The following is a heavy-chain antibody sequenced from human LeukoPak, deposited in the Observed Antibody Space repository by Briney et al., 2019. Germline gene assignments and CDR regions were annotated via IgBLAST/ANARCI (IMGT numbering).Heavy chain of an antibody. V-gene: IGHV3-30*04. CDR3: ARDQGSTSWGWFDP. CDR1: GFTFSSYA. D-gene: IGHD2-2*01. CDR2: ISYDGSNK. J-gene: IGHJ5*02. Sequence: GGSLRLSCAASGFTFSSYAMHWVRQAPGKGLEWVGVISYDGSNKYHADSVKGRFTISRDNSKNTLYLQMNSLRAEDTAVYYCARDQGSTSWGWFDPWGQGTLVTVSS.